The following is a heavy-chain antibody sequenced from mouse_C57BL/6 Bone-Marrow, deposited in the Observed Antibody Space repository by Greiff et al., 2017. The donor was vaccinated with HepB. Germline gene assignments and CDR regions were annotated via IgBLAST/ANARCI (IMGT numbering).Heavy chain of an antibody. J-gene: IGHJ2*01. D-gene: IGHD2-5*01. V-gene: IGHV1-5*01. CDR1: GYTFTSYW. Sequence: EVQLVESGTVLARPGASVKMSCKTSGYTFTSYWMHWVKQRPGQGLEWIGAIYPGNSDTSYNQKFKGKAKLTAVTSASTAYMELSSLTNEDSAVYYCTSYYSNLYYFDYWGQGTTLTVSS. CDR2: IYPGNSDT. CDR3: TSYYSNLYYFDY.